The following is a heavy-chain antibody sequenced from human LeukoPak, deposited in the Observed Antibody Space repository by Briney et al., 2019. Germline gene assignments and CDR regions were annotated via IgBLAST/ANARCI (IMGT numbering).Heavy chain of an antibody. V-gene: IGHV3-7*01. J-gene: IGHJ4*02. CDR3: ARRNTVTTFYYFDY. D-gene: IGHD4-11*01. CDR1: GFTFSSYW. CDR2: IKQDGSEK. Sequence: GGSLRLSCAASGFTFSSYWMSWVRQAPGKGLEWVANIKQDGSEKYYVDSVKGRFTISRDNAKNSLYLQMNSLRAEDTAVYYCARRNTVTTFYYFDYWGQGTLVTVSS.